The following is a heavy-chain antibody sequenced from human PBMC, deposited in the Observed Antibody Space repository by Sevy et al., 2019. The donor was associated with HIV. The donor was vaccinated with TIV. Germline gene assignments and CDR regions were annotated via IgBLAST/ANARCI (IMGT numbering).Heavy chain of an antibody. CDR2: IYYSGST. Sequence: SETLSLTCTVSGGSISSSSYYWGWIRQPPGKGLEWIGSIYYSGSTYYNPSLKSRVTISVDTSKNQFSLKLSSVTAADTAVYYCARGSGGIFGVAYGDYYGMDVWGQGTTVTVSS. D-gene: IGHD3-3*01. V-gene: IGHV4-39*01. CDR3: ARGSGGIFGVAYGDYYGMDV. CDR1: GGSISSSSYY. J-gene: IGHJ6*02.